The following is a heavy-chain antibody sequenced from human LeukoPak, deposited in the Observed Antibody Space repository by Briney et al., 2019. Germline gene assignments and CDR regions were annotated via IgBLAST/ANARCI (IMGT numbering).Heavy chain of an antibody. CDR1: GFTFSSDW. CDR3: ARGLTGYYGYFEY. D-gene: IGHD3-9*01. CDR2: INADGSTT. J-gene: IGHJ4*02. V-gene: IGHV3-74*01. Sequence: GGSLRLSCAASGFTFSSDWMHWVRQAPGKGLVWVSRINADGSTTNHADSVKGRFTISRDNAKSTLYLQMSSLRAEDTAVYYCARGLTGYYGYFEYWGQGVLVTVSS.